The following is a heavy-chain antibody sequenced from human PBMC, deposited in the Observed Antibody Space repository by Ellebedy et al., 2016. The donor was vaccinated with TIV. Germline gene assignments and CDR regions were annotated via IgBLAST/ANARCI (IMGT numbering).Heavy chain of an antibody. CDR1: GFSLNTYW. D-gene: IGHD1-26*01. Sequence: ESLKISCAASGFSLNTYWMSWARQAPGKGLEWVANIKQDGSEKYYVDSVRVRFTISRDNAKNSLYLQMTSLSAEDTAVYYCARKTRIDYWGQGTLVTVSS. V-gene: IGHV3-7*01. CDR3: ARKTRIDY. J-gene: IGHJ4*02. CDR2: IKQDGSEK.